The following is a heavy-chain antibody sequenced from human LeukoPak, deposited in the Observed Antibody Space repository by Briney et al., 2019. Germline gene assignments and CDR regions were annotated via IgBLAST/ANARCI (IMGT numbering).Heavy chain of an antibody. J-gene: IGHJ3*01. CDR2: ISNSGSTI. Sequence: GGSLRLSCEASGFTFIGYYMAWIRQAPGKGLEWISSISNSGSTIYYAASVKGRFTISRDNGKNSLYLQMNSLRAEDTAVYYCARFRFYCSDGQADSLDLWGQGTKVTVTS. CDR3: ARFRFYCSDGQADSLDL. D-gene: IGHD2-8*01. CDR1: GFTFIGYY. V-gene: IGHV3-11*04.